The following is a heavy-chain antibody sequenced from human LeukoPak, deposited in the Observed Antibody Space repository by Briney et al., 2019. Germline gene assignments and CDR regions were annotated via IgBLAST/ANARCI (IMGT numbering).Heavy chain of an antibody. CDR3: ARNRGPNVQYDY. V-gene: IGHV4-31*03. CDR2: IYYSGST. D-gene: IGHD1-1*01. CDR1: GGSIRSSYYY. J-gene: IGHJ4*02. Sequence: SETLSLTCTVSGGSIRSSYYYWSWIRQHPGKGLEWIGYIYYSGSTYYNPSLKSRVTISVDTSKNQFSLKLSSVTAADTAVYYCARNRGPNVQYDYWGQGTLVTVSS.